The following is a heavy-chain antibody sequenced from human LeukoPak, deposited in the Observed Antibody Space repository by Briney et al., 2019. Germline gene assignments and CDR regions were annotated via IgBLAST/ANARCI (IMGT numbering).Heavy chain of an antibody. V-gene: IGHV1-46*01. Sequence: ASVKVSCKASGYTFTSYNMHWVRQAPGQGLEWMGIINPSGDSTSYTEKFQGRVSMTKDTFTSTVYMELSSLRSEDTAVYYCARGAYSGTGSYYDYWGQGTPVTVSS. CDR2: INPSGDST. J-gene: IGHJ4*02. CDR3: ARGAYSGTGSYYDY. D-gene: IGHD3-10*01. CDR1: GYTFTSYN.